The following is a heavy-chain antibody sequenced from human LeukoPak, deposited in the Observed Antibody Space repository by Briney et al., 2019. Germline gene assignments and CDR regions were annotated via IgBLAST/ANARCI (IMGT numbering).Heavy chain of an antibody. CDR2: IYYSGST. CDR1: GGSISSISSNNYH. CDR3: AREMGVVTAHGIDV. D-gene: IGHD4-23*01. Sequence: SETLSLTCIVSGGSISSISSNNYHWGWIRQPPGKGLEWIGSIYYSGSTYYNPSLKSRVTISVDTSKNQFSLKLSSVTAADTAPYYCAREMGVVTAHGIDVWGQGTTVTVSS. V-gene: IGHV4-39*02. J-gene: IGHJ6*02.